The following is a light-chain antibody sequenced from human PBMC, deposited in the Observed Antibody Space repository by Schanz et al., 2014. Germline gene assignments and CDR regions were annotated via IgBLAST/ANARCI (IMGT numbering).Light chain of an antibody. J-gene: IGLJ1*01. CDR2: DVT. CDR1: SSDVGGYDY. Sequence: QSALTQPASVSGSPGQSITISCTGTSSDVGGYDYVSWYQQHPGKAPKLMIYDVTNRPSGVSNRFSGSKSGNTASLTVSGLQAEDEADYYCSSYAGSNNFYFFGTGTKLTVL. V-gene: IGLV2-14*03. CDR3: SSYAGSNNFYF.